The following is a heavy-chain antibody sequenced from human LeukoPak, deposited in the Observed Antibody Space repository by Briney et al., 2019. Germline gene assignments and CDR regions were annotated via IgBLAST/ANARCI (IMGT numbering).Heavy chain of an antibody. CDR2: ISGSGGST. Sequence: PGGSLRLSCAASGFTFSSYAMSWVRQAPGKGLEWVSAISGSGGSTYYADSVKGRFTISRDNSKNTLYLQVNSLRAEDTAVYYCATVYCSGGGCNWGQGTLVTVSS. CDR1: GFTFSSYA. V-gene: IGHV3-23*01. J-gene: IGHJ4*02. CDR3: ATVYCSGGGCN. D-gene: IGHD2-15*01.